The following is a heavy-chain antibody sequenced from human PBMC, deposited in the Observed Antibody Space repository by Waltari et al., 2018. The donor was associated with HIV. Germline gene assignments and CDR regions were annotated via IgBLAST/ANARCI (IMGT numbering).Heavy chain of an antibody. J-gene: IGHJ4*01. CDR1: GVMPGFTFLDYW. CDR3: ARYHPAALDY. D-gene: IGHD2-15*01. CDR2: IKSDGSEK. Sequence: DVQLVESGGGLVQPGGSLRLSCKGSGVMPGFTFLDYWMTWVRQAPRKGLQWVANIKSDGSEKNYVDAVKGRFTVSRDNAKNSVYLQMNSLRVEDTAVYYCARYHPAALDYWGQGTLVAVSS. V-gene: IGHV3-7*01.